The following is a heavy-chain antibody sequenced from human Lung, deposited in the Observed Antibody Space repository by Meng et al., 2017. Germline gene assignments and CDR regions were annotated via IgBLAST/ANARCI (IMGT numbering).Heavy chain of an antibody. Sequence: HLVESGGDLVEPGGSLRLSCAASGFTFSNAWMSWVRQAPGKGLVWVSRINRDGTKPTYADSVKGRFTISRDNAKNTLYLQMNNLRAEDTAFYYCTNDRLNHWGQGALVTASS. CDR2: INRDGTKP. V-gene: IGHV3-74*02. CDR3: TNDRLNH. D-gene: IGHD1-1*01. CDR1: GFTFSNAW. J-gene: IGHJ1*01.